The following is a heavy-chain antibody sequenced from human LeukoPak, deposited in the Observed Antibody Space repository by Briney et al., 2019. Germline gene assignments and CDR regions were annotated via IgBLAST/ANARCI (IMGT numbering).Heavy chain of an antibody. D-gene: IGHD6-13*01. V-gene: IGHV3-30*02. J-gene: IGHJ6*03. Sequence: PGGSLRLSCAASGFTFSSYGMHWVRQAPGKGLEWVAFIRYDGSNKYYADSVKGRFTISRDNSKNTLYLQMNSLRAEDTAVYYCARSSSSWYPATYYYYYMDVWGKGTTATVSS. CDR3: ARSSSSWYPATYYYYYMDV. CDR1: GFTFSSYG. CDR2: IRYDGSNK.